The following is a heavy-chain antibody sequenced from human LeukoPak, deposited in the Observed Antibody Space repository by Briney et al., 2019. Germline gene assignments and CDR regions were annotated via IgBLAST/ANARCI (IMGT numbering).Heavy chain of an antibody. CDR2: IKQDGSEK. Sequence: GGSLRLSCAASGFTFTSYWMSWVRQAPGKGLEWVASIKQDGSEKYYVDSVKGRFTISRDNAKNSLYLQMNSLRAEDTAVYYCARVPCSSTSCQFDYWGQGTLVTVSS. D-gene: IGHD2-2*01. CDR3: ARVPCSSTSCQFDY. CDR1: GFTFTSYW. J-gene: IGHJ4*02. V-gene: IGHV3-7*01.